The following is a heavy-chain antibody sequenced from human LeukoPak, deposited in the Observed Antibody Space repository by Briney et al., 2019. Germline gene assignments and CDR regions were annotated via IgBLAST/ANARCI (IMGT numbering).Heavy chain of an antibody. Sequence: ASVKVSCKASGYVFITYGINWVRQAPGQGLEWMGWINTSNGYSDYAQNFQGRITMTTDTSTDTVYMELGSLSSDDTAVYYCARGADYYDSSGHYYLSDWFDPWGQGTLVTVSS. V-gene: IGHV1-18*01. J-gene: IGHJ5*02. CDR1: GYVFITYG. D-gene: IGHD3-22*01. CDR3: ARGADYYDSSGHYYLSDWFDP. CDR2: INTSNGYS.